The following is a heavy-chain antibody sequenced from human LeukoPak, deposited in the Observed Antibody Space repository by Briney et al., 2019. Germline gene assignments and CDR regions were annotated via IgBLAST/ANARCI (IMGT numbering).Heavy chain of an antibody. Sequence: GSSATVSCKASGGTFSSYAISWVRQAPGQGLEWMGGIIPIFGTASYAQKFQGRVTITADESTSTAYMELSSLRSEDTAVYYCASNYDYGDYGRFDPWGQGTLVTVSS. CDR1: GGTFSSYA. CDR3: ASNYDYGDYGRFDP. D-gene: IGHD4-17*01. V-gene: IGHV1-69*01. CDR2: IIPIFGTA. J-gene: IGHJ5*02.